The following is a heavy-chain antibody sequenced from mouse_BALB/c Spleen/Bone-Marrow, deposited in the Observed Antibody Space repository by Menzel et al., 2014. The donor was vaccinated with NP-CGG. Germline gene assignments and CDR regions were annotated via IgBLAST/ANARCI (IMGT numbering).Heavy chain of an antibody. D-gene: IGHD1-2*01. CDR2: IYYSGSI. CDR3: ARDVTTATENYFDY. J-gene: IGHJ2*01. V-gene: IGHV3-5*02. Sequence: EVQGVESGPDLVKPSQTVSLTCTVTGISITTGNYRWSWIRQFPRNKLEWIGFIYYSGSITYNPSLTSRTTITRDTSKNQFFLEMNSLTAEDTATYYCARDVTTATENYFDYWGQGTTLTVSS. CDR1: GISITTGNYR.